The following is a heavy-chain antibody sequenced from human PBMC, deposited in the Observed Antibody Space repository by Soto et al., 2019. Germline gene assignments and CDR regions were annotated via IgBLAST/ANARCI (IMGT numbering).Heavy chain of an antibody. V-gene: IGHV3-23*01. Sequence: GGSLRLSCAASGFTFSSYAMSWVRQAPGKRLEWVSAISGSGGSTYYADSVKGRFTISRDNSKNTLYLQMNSLRAEDTAVYYCATKVNSSSWFYYYYYGMDVWGQGXTVTVYS. CDR1: GFTFSSYA. CDR3: ATKVNSSSWFYYYYYGMDV. J-gene: IGHJ6*02. D-gene: IGHD6-13*01. CDR2: ISGSGGST.